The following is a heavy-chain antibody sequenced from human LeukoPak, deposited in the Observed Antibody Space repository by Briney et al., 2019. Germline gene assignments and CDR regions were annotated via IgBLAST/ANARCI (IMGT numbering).Heavy chain of an antibody. CDR3: ARAKRDSSVDY. CDR2: INHSGST. V-gene: IGHV4-34*01. D-gene: IGHD3-22*01. CDR1: GGSFSGYY. Sequence: SETLSLTCAVYGGSFSGYYWSWIRQPPGKGLEWIGEINHSGSTYYNPSLKSRVTISVDRSKNQFSLKLSSVTAADTAVYYCARAKRDSSVDYWGQGTLVTVSS. J-gene: IGHJ4*02.